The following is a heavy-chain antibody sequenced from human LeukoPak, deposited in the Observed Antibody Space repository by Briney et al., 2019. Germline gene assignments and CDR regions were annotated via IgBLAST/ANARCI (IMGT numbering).Heavy chain of an antibody. CDR2: INPKSGGT. CDR3: ARDLWGSSSGGGYFGNYYYYYMDV. D-gene: IGHD6-6*01. V-gene: IGHV1-2*02. J-gene: IGHJ6*03. CDR1: GYTFTGYF. Sequence: ASVKVSCKASGYTFTGYFMHWVRQAPGQGPEWMGWINPKSGGTNYVQKFQGRVSMTRDTSTSTFFMELRRLTSDDTAVYYCARDLWGSSSGGGYFGNYYYYYMDVWGKGTTVTVSS.